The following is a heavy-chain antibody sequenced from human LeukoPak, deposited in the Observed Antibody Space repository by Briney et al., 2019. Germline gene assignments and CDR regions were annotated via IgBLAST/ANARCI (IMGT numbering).Heavy chain of an antibody. CDR3: ARGPYSYDSSGAFDI. Sequence: KPSETLSLTCTVSGGSISGSSHYWGWIRQPPGKDLEWSGSIYYSGSTSYNPSLKSRVTISVDTSKNQFSLKLSSVTAADTAVYFCARGPYSYDSSGAFDIWGQGTMVTVSS. D-gene: IGHD3-22*01. V-gene: IGHV4-39*07. CDR1: GGSISGSSHY. CDR2: IYYSGST. J-gene: IGHJ3*02.